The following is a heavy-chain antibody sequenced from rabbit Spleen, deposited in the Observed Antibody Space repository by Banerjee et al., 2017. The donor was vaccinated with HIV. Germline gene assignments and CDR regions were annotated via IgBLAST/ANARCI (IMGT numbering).Heavy chain of an antibody. J-gene: IGHJ4*01. CDR3: ARAGGYDDYGNYVDPFNL. CDR2: VAGSSSGFT. V-gene: IGHV1S40*01. D-gene: IGHD2-1*01. Sequence: QSLEESGGDLVKPGASLTLTCTASGFSFSNSDYMCWVRQAPGKGLEWISCVAGSSSGFTYSATWAKGRFTCSKTSSTTVTLQMTSLTVADTATYFCARAGGYDDYGNYVDPFNLWGPGTLVTVS. CDR1: GFSFSNSDY.